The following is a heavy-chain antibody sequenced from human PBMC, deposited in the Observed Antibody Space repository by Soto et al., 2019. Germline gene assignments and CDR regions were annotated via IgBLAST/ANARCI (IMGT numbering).Heavy chain of an antibody. CDR1: GFTFSNHA. CDR3: AKRLTLFGVNKLSPGADY. J-gene: IGHJ4*02. V-gene: IGHV3-23*01. D-gene: IGHD3-3*01. Sequence: EVHLLESGGGLVQPGGSLRLSCAASGFTFSNHAMSWVRQPPGEGLEWGPGISFSGDNTYYADSGRRRFTVSRDNSKSTLYLKMNSLRAKDTAVYYCAKRLTLFGVNKLSPGADYWGQGTLVTVSS. CDR2: ISFSGDNT.